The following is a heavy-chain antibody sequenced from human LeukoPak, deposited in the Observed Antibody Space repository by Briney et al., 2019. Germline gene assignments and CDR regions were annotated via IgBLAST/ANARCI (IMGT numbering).Heavy chain of an antibody. CDR2: ISAYNGNT. CDR3: ARASRSSWYYPLGY. J-gene: IGHJ4*02. D-gene: IGHD6-13*01. CDR1: GYTFTSYG. Sequence: ASVKVSCKASGYTFTSYGMSWVRQAPGQGLEWMGWISAYNGNTNYAQKLQGRVTMTTDTSTSKAYMELRSLRSDDTAVYYCARASRSSWYYPLGYWGQGTLVTVSS. V-gene: IGHV1-18*01.